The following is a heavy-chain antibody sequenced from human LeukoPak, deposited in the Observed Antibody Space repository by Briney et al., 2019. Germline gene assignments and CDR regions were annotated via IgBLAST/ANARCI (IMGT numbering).Heavy chain of an antibody. CDR3: ARCTMGGEFDY. CDR1: GYTLAELS. V-gene: IGHV1-24*01. D-gene: IGHD3-16*01. CDR2: FHPEDGER. Sequence: GASVKVSCKVSGYTLAELSMHWVRQAPGKGLEWMGGFHPEDGERVYAQKFQGRVTMTEDTSTDTAYMELSSLRSEDTAVYYCARCTMGGEFDYWGQGTLVTVSS. J-gene: IGHJ4*02.